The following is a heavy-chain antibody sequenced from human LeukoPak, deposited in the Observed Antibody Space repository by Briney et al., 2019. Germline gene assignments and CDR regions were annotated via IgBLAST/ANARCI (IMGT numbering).Heavy chain of an antibody. J-gene: IGHJ4*02. D-gene: IGHD1-14*01. V-gene: IGHV3-23*01. CDR2: ISGSGGNT. CDR1: GFTSSNYA. CDR3: AKDLTLGGSGPFDS. Sequence: GSLRLSCAASGFTSSNYAMSWVRQAPGRGLERVSSISGSGGNTHYADSVQGRFTISRDNSKNTLYLQMNALRGEDTAVYYCAKDLTLGGSGPFDSWGQGTLVTVSS.